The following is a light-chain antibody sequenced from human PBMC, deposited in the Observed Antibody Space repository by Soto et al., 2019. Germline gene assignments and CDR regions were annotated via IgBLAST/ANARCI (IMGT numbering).Light chain of an antibody. CDR1: SSDVGAYKY. J-gene: IGLJ2*01. V-gene: IGLV2-14*01. CDR2: DVS. CDR3: SSYAGINTVV. Sequence: QSALTQPASVSGSPGQSITISCTGTSSDVGAYKYVSWYQQYPGKAPKLMIYDVSNRPSGVSNRFSGSKSGNTASLTVSGLQAEDDADYYCSSYAGINTVVFGGGTKVTVL.